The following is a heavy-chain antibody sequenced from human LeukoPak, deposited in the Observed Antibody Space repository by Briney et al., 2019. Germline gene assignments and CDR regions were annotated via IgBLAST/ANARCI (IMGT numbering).Heavy chain of an antibody. CDR2: ISGSGGST. Sequence: GGSLRLSCAASGFTFSRYDMSWIRQAPGKGLEWVSAISGSGGSTYYADSVKGRFTISRDNSKNTLYLQMNSLRAEDTAVYYCAKDPMTTVTTVDSDWGQGTLVTVSS. J-gene: IGHJ4*02. CDR1: GFTFSRYD. CDR3: AKDPMTTVTTVDSD. D-gene: IGHD4-17*01. V-gene: IGHV3-23*01.